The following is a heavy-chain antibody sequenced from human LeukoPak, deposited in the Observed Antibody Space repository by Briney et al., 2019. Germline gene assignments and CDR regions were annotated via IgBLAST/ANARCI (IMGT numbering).Heavy chain of an antibody. CDR2: IRSTANGYAT. V-gene: IGHV3-73*01. CDR1: GFTFSGSA. Sequence: GGSLRLSCAASGFTFSGSALHWVRQASGKGLEWVGRIRSTANGYATAYAASVKGRFTISRDDSKNTVYLQMDSLKTEDTAVYYCTGNYYGSGSYADFDYWGQGTLVTVSS. D-gene: IGHD3-10*01. CDR3: TGNYYGSGSYADFDY. J-gene: IGHJ4*02.